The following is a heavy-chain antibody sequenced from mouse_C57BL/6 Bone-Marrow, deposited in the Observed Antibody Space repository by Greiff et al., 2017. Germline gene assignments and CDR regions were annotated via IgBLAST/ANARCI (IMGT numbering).Heavy chain of an antibody. D-gene: IGHD5-1*01. CDR2: FHPYNDAT. CDR3: ARSSTFFYYFDY. V-gene: IGHV1-47*01. Sequence: VKLMESGAELVKPGASVKMSCKASGYTFTNYPIEWMKQNHEKSLEWIGNFHPYNDATKYNEKFKGKATLTVETSSNTVYLELSRLTSDDSAVYYCARSSTFFYYFDYWGQGTTRTVSS. J-gene: IGHJ2*01. CDR1: GYTFTNYP.